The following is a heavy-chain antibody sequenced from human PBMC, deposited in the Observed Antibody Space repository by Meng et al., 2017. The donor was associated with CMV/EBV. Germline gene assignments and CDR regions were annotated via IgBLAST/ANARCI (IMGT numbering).Heavy chain of an antibody. V-gene: IGHV1-8*01. D-gene: IGHD3-3*01. Sequence: TFTSYDINWVRQATGQGLEWMGWMNPNSGNTGYAQKFQGRVTMTRNTSISTAYMELSSLRSEDTAVYYCARSYDFWSGPYYYYGMDVWGQGTTVTVSS. CDR2: MNPNSGNT. J-gene: IGHJ6*02. CDR1: TFTSYD. CDR3: ARSYDFWSGPYYYYGMDV.